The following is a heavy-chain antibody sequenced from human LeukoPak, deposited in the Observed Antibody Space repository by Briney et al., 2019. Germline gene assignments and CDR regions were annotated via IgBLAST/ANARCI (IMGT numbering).Heavy chain of an antibody. CDR2: IYYSGST. Sequence: SETLSLTCTVSGGSISSYYWSWIRQPPGKGLEWIGYIYYSGSTNYNPSLKSRVTISVDTSKNQFSLKLSSVTAADTAVYYCARQRDYYDSSGYYVAFDIWGQGTMVTVSS. D-gene: IGHD3-22*01. CDR3: ARQRDYYDSSGYYVAFDI. V-gene: IGHV4-59*08. CDR1: GGSISSYY. J-gene: IGHJ3*02.